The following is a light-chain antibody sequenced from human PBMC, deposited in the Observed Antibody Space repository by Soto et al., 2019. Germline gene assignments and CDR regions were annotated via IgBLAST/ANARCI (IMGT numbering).Light chain of an antibody. CDR2: LEGSRSY. Sequence: QPVLTQSSSASASLGSSVKLTCTLSSGHSSYIIAWHQQQPGKAPRYLMKLEGSRSYNKGSGVPDRFSGSSSGADRYLTISNLQFEDEADYYCETWDSNTHTVFGGGTKLTVL. J-gene: IGLJ3*02. CDR1: SGHSSYI. CDR3: ETWDSNTHTV. V-gene: IGLV4-60*02.